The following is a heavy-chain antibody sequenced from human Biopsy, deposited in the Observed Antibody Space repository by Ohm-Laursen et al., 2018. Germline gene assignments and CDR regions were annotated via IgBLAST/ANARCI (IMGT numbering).Heavy chain of an antibody. Sequence: TLSLTCPVSGGSINNYYWSWIRQPAGKGLEWIGRIYTSGSPNYNLSLESRVTMSVDTSTNQFSLNLRSVTAADTAVYYCARGTGRYYVYGAFDIWGQGTVVTVSS. CDR1: GGSINNYY. V-gene: IGHV4-4*07. D-gene: IGHD1-26*01. CDR3: ARGTGRYYVYGAFDI. J-gene: IGHJ3*02. CDR2: IYTSGSP.